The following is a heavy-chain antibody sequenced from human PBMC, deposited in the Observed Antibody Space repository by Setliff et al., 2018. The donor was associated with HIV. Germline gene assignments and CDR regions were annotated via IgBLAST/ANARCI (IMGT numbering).Heavy chain of an antibody. CDR2: IYTSGST. J-gene: IGHJ4*02. CDR3: ARVPRSSGTQQPGSQFDY. CDR1: GGSISSGSYY. V-gene: IGHV4-61*09. Sequence: SETLSLTCTVSGGSISSGSYYWSWIRQPAGKGLEWIGHIYTSGSTNYNPSLKNRVTISVDKSKNQFSLKLSSVTAADTAVYYCARVPRSSGTQQPGSQFDYWGQGTLVTVSS. D-gene: IGHD3-10*01.